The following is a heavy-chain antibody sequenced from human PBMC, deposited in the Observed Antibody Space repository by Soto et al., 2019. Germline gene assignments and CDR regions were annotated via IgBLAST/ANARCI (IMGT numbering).Heavy chain of an antibody. D-gene: IGHD3-22*01. Sequence: SVKVSCKASGGTFSRYAISWVRQAPGQGLEWMGGIIPMFGKANYAQKFQGRVTITADESTSTGYMELRSLISEDTAVYYCARDGTLYDSSGYYYVYWGQGTLVTVSS. CDR1: GGTFSRYA. J-gene: IGHJ4*02. V-gene: IGHV1-69*13. CDR2: IIPMFGKA. CDR3: ARDGTLYDSSGYYYVY.